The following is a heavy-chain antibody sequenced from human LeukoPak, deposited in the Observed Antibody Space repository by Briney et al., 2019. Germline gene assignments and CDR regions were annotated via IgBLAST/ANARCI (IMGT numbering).Heavy chain of an antibody. V-gene: IGHV1-69*04. J-gene: IGHJ4*02. CDR1: GGTFSSYA. Sequence: ASVKVSCKASGGTFSSYAISWVRQAPGQGLEWMGRIIPILGIANYAQKFQGRVTMTRDTSTSTVYMELSSLRSEDTAVYYCASNEAPTSYDFWSGYYGQRFDYWGQGTLVTVSS. D-gene: IGHD3-3*01. CDR2: IIPILGIA. CDR3: ASNEAPTSYDFWSGYYGQRFDY.